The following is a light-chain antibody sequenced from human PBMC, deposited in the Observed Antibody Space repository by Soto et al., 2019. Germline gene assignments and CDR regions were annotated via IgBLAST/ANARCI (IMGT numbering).Light chain of an antibody. J-gene: IGKJ1*01. Sequence: EIVTTQSPATLSVSPGEGDTLSCRASQSVSSNLAWYQQKPGQAPRLLIYGASTRATGIPARFSGTGSGTDFTLTISSLQPDDFATYYCQQYNSYSWTFGQGGKVDVK. V-gene: IGKV3-15*01. CDR3: QQYNSYSWT. CDR1: QSVSSN. CDR2: GAS.